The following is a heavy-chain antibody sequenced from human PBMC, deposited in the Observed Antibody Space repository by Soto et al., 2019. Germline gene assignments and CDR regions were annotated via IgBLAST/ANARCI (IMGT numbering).Heavy chain of an antibody. CDR1: GFTFSSYC. Sequence: QVQLVESGGGVVQPGRSLRLSCAASGFTFSSYCMHWVRQATGKGLEWVAVISYDGSNKYYADSVKGRFTISRDKAKNTLYLQMNSLRSEDTAVYYCAKGLSGGSYYAPYYWGQGTLVTVSS. J-gene: IGHJ4*02. D-gene: IGHD1-26*01. CDR2: ISYDGSNK. V-gene: IGHV3-30*18. CDR3: AKGLSGGSYYAPYY.